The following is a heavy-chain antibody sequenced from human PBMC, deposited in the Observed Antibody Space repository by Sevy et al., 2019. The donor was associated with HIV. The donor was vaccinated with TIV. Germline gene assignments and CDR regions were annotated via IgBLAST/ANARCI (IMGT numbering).Heavy chain of an antibody. CDR3: ARLPTGLQSFNYLLSTYFDS. D-gene: IGHD3-9*01. Sequence: GGSLRLSCAASGFDFNHHWMSWVRQAPQKGLEWVANIKQDGIETYYVDSLEGRFTISRDNAKNSLSLQINDLRAEDSAVYYCARLPTGLQSFNYLLSTYFDSWGQGTLVTVSS. CDR1: GFDFNHHW. CDR2: IKQDGIET. J-gene: IGHJ4*02. V-gene: IGHV3-7*01.